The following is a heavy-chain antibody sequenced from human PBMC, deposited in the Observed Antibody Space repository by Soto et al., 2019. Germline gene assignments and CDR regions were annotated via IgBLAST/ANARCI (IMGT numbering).Heavy chain of an antibody. V-gene: IGHV3-15*01. CDR1: GFTFSNAW. CDR2: IKSKTDGGTT. CDR3: TTDPAAGMWGFDP. D-gene: IGHD6-13*01. Sequence: SLKISCAASGFTFSNAWMSWVRQAPGKGLEWVGRIKSKTDGGTTDYAAPVKGRFTISRDDSKNTLYLQMNSLKTEDTAVYYCTTDPAAGMWGFDPWGQGTLVTVSS. J-gene: IGHJ5*02.